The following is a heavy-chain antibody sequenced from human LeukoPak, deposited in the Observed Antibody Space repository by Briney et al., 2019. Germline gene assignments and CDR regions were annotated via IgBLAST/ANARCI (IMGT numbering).Heavy chain of an antibody. D-gene: IGHD5-24*01. CDR1: GFTFSSYS. Sequence: GSLRLSCAASGFTFSSYSMNWVRQAPGKGLEWVSSISSSSSYIYYADSVKGRFTISRDNAKNSLYLQMNSLRAEDTAVYYCARDPGMATSSPYYYYGMDVWGQGTTVTVSS. J-gene: IGHJ6*02. CDR3: ARDPGMATSSPYYYYGMDV. V-gene: IGHV3-21*01. CDR2: ISSSSSYI.